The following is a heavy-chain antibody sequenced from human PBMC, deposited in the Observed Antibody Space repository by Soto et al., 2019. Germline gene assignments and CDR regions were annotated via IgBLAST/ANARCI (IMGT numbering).Heavy chain of an antibody. V-gene: IGHV1-69*12. J-gene: IGHJ5*02. CDR1: GGTFSSYA. D-gene: IGHD3-22*01. Sequence: QVQLVQSGAEVKKPGSSVKVSCKASGGTFSSYAISWVRQAPGQGLEWMGGIIPIFGTANYAQKFQGRVTIPADEXXSXAXXELGSLRSEDTAVYYCARPTRYYYDSSGQSAWFDRWGQGTLVTVSS. CDR3: ARPTRYYYDSSGQSAWFDR. CDR2: IIPIFGTA.